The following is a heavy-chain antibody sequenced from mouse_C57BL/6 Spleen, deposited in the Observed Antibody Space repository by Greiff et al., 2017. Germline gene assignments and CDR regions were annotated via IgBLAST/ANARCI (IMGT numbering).Heavy chain of an antibody. CDR2: FDPNRGGT. V-gene: IGHV1-72*01. Sequence: QVQLPQPGAELVKPGASVKLSCKASGYTFTSYWMHWVKQRPGRGLEWIGRFDPNRGGTKYNEKFKSKATLTVDKPSSTAYMQLSRLTSEDSAVYYGAKSDYYGTPSRVYWGQGTSVTVSS. CDR1: GYTFTSYW. J-gene: IGHJ4*01. CDR3: AKSDYYGTPSRVY. D-gene: IGHD1-1*01.